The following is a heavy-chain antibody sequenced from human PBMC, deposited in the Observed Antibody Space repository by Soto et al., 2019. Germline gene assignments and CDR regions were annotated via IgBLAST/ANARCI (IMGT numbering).Heavy chain of an antibody. CDR3: ARGPGSYHRFEL. J-gene: IGHJ5*02. CDR2: IYFSASSGCT. Sequence: SETLSLTCIASGGSISSGYWSLIRKPSGKGLKWIGRIYFSASSGCTNTNPSLMSRVTMAGGTSKNYFSLKLSSVTAADTAVYYGARGPGSYHRFELWGRGCLVTVSS. V-gene: IGHV4-4*07. CDR1: GGSISSGY. D-gene: IGHD3-10*01.